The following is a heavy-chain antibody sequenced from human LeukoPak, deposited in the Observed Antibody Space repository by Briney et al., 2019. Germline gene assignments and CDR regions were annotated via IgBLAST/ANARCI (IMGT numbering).Heavy chain of an antibody. CDR2: IYTSGSI. CDR3: ARVGTGYSSGSDYYYYMDA. D-gene: IGHD6-19*01. CDR1: GGSISSYD. J-gene: IGHJ6*03. Sequence: SETLSLTCTVSGGSISSYDWSWIRQPAGKGLEWIGRIYTSGSINYNPSLKSRVTMSVDTSKNQFSLKLSSVTAADTAVYYCARVGTGYSSGSDYYYYMDAWGKGTTVTVSS. V-gene: IGHV4-4*07.